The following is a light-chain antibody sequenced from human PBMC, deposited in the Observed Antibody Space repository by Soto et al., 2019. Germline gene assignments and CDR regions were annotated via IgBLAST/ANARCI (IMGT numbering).Light chain of an antibody. CDR3: ATWDDRLSGVI. CDR2: RNS. J-gene: IGLJ2*01. Sequence: QSVLTQSPSASGTPGQRGTISCSGINSNIGSNYVHWYQQFPGTAPKLLIYRNSQRPSGVPDRFSGSKSGISASLAISGLRAEDEADYFCATWDDRLSGVIFGGGTKLTVL. CDR1: NSNIGSNY. V-gene: IGLV1-47*01.